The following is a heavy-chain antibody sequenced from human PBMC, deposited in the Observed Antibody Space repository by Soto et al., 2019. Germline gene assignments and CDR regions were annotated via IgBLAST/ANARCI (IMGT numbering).Heavy chain of an antibody. CDR3: ARGDPVYSYGKVDL. CDR2: VNSDGTGT. J-gene: IGHJ5*02. D-gene: IGHD5-18*01. V-gene: IGHV3-74*01. CDR1: GFTFTMYW. Sequence: GSLSLSCEASGFTFTMYWMHWVRQAPGKGLVWVSRVNSDGTGTTYADSVKGRFTVSRDNAKNSVFLQMDSLRAEDAGVYFCARGDPVYSYGKVDLWGQGTLVTVSS.